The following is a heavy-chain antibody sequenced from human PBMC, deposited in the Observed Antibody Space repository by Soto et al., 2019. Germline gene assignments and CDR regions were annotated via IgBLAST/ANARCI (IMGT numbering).Heavy chain of an antibody. CDR1: GGTFSSYA. J-gene: IGHJ5*02. D-gene: IGHD1-1*01. CDR2: IIPIFGTA. V-gene: IGHV1-69*13. Sequence: ASVKVSCKASGGTFSSYAISWVRQAPGQGLEWMGGIIPIFGTANYAQKFQGRVTITADESTSTAYMELSSLRSEDTAVYYCARRPRRTGTTHNWFDPWGQGTLVTVSS. CDR3: ARRPRRTGTTHNWFDP.